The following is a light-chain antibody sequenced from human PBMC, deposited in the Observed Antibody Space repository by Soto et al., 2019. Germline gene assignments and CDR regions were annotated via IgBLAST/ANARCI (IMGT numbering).Light chain of an antibody. CDR3: QQVISYPPG. V-gene: IGKV1-9*01. J-gene: IGKJ3*01. CDR2: AAS. Sequence: DIQLTQSPSFLSASVGDRVTITCRASQGISTFLAWYQQRPGKAPKLLIYAASTLQSGVPSRFSGSGSGTEFTRTISSLQPEDFATYYCQQVISYPPGFGPGTKVDIK. CDR1: QGISTF.